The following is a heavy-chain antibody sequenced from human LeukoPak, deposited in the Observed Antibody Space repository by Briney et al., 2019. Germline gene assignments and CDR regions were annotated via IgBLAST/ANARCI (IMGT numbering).Heavy chain of an antibody. Sequence: GGSLRLSCTTSGFAFNNYWMTWVRQTPGERLEWVANINQDESLKYYVDSAKGRFTISRDNAKNSLYLQMKSLRAEDTAVYYCARDPYYYDSSGYSPWGQGTLVTVSS. CDR3: ARDPYYYDSSGYSP. D-gene: IGHD3-22*01. CDR1: GFAFNNYW. J-gene: IGHJ4*02. V-gene: IGHV3-7*03. CDR2: INQDESLK.